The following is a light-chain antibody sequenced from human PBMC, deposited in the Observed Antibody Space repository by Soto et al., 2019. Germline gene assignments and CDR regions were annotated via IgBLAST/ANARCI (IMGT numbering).Light chain of an antibody. CDR1: SGHSSYI. J-gene: IGLJ2*01. CDR3: ETWDSNTRV. CDR2: LEGSGSY. Sequence: QSVLTQSSSASASLGSSVKLTCTLSSGHSSYIIAWHHQQPGKAPRYLMKLEGSGSYNKGSGVPDRFSGCISGADRYLTISNLQFDDEANYYCETWDSNTRVFGGGTKLTVL. V-gene: IGLV4-60*02.